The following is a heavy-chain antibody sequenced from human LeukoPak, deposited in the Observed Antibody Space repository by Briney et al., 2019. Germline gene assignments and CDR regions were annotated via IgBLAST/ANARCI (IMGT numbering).Heavy chain of an antibody. J-gene: IGHJ4*02. CDR3: AREGGPYRPLDY. V-gene: IGHV4-59*12. CDR2: IYYSGNT. CDR1: GGSISDYY. Sequence: SETLSLTCTVSGGSISDYYWSWIRQPPGKGLEWIGYIYYSGNTNYNPSLKSRVTMSVDTSKNQFSLKLTSVTAADTAVYYCAREGGPYRPLDYSGQGTLVTVAS.